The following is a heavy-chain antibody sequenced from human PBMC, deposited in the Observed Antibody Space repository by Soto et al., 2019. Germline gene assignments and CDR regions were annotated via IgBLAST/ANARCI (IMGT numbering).Heavy chain of an antibody. Sequence: PGGSLRLSCAASRFTFSNYAMSWVRQAPGKGLEWVSSISGSGGRTYYADSVKGRFTISRDNSKNTLYLQMNSLRAEDTALYFCAKEGRYCSSASCLGWFDPWGQGTLVTVSS. V-gene: IGHV3-23*01. J-gene: IGHJ5*02. CDR2: ISGSGGRT. CDR3: AKEGRYCSSASCLGWFDP. D-gene: IGHD2-2*01. CDR1: RFTFSNYA.